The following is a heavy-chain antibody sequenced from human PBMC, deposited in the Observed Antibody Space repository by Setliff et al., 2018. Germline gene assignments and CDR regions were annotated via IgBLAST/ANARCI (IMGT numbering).Heavy chain of an antibody. V-gene: IGHV3-33*08. J-gene: IGHJ5*02. Sequence: PGGSLRLSCAASGFTFSTYRMHWVRQAPGKGLEWVAVIWGDGVNKFHADSVKGRFTISRDNSKNTLYLQMNSLRPEDTAVYYCARTCSGSGCYAGPESWGQGTRSPSPQ. CDR1: GFTFSTYR. D-gene: IGHD2-15*01. CDR3: ARTCSGSGCYAGPES. CDR2: IWGDGVNK.